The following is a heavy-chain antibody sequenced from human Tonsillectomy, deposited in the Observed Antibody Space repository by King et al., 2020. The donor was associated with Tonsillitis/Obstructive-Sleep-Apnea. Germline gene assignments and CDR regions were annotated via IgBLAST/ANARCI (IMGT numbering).Heavy chain of an antibody. V-gene: IGHV3-33*01. CDR1: GFTFSSYG. D-gene: IGHD3-3*01. CDR2: IWYDGSNK. J-gene: IGHJ6*03. CDR3: ARDNPQYDFWSGYGRGYYYYYYMDV. Sequence: VQLVESGGGVVQPGRSLRLSCAASGFTFSSYGMHWVRQAPGKGLEWVAVIWYDGSNKYYADSVKGRFTISRDNSKNTLYLQMNSLRAEDTAVYYCARDNPQYDFWSGYGRGYYYYYYMDVWGKGTTVTVSS.